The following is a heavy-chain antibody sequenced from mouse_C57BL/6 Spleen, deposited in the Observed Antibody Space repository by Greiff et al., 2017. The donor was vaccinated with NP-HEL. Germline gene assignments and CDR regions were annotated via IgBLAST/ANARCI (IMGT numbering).Heavy chain of an antibody. CDR2: IYPGDGDT. V-gene: IGHV1-82*01. CDR3: ASTIYDGSVYYYAMDY. CDR1: GYAFSSSW. J-gene: IGHJ4*01. Sequence: VQLQQSGPELVKPGASVKISCKASGYAFSSSWMNWVKQRPGKGLEWIGRIYPGDGDTNYNGKFKGKATLTADKSSSTAYMQLSSLTSEDSAVYFCASTIYDGSVYYYAMDYWGQGTSVTVSS. D-gene: IGHD2-3*01.